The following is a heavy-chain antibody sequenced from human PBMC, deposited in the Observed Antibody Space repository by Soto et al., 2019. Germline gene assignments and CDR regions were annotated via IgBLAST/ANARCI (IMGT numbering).Heavy chain of an antibody. CDR1: GGSISINNYY. D-gene: IGHD3-3*01. J-gene: IGHJ1*01. V-gene: IGHV4-39*01. Sequence: QLQLQESGPGLVKPSETLSLTCTVSGGSISINNYYWGWIRQPPGKGLEWIGNILYTGSTSYNPSLSSGVTMSVDTSKSQFSLKLTSVTAADTAIYYCARLPRYDFWTWGQGTLVTVSS. CDR3: ARLPRYDFWT. CDR2: ILYTGST.